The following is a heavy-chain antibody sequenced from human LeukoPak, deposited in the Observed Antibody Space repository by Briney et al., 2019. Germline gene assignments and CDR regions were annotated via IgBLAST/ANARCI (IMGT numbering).Heavy chain of an antibody. V-gene: IGHV4-4*07. CDR2: IYTSGST. Sequence: SETLSLTCTVSGGSISSYYWSWIRQPAGKGLEWIGRIYTSGSTNYNPSLKSRVTMSVDTSKNQFSLKLSSVTAADTAVYYCARGYYGSGSYNWFDPWGQGTLVTVSS. D-gene: IGHD3-10*01. J-gene: IGHJ5*02. CDR3: ARGYYGSGSYNWFDP. CDR1: GGSISSYY.